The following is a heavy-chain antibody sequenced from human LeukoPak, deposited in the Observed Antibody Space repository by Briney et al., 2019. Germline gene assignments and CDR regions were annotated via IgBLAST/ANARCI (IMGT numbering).Heavy chain of an antibody. Sequence: GGSLRLSCAASGFTVSNNYMNWVRQAPGKGLEWVSSISSSSSYTFYADSVKGRFTISRDNAKNSLYLQMNSLRVEDTAVYYCARETYWGQGTQVTVSS. CDR3: ARETY. V-gene: IGHV3-21*01. CDR2: ISSSSSYT. J-gene: IGHJ4*02. CDR1: GFTVSNNY.